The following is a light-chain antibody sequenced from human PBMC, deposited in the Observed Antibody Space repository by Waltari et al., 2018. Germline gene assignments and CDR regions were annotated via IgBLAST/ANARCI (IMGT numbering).Light chain of an antibody. Sequence: QSALTQPASVSGSPGQSITISCTGTSSDVGAYNYVSWYQQHPGKAPQLMIYDVNNWPSWVSNRFSGSKSGNTASLTISGLQAEDEADYYCNSYTTSTTVVFGGGTKLTVL. J-gene: IGLJ2*01. CDR3: NSYTTSTTVV. CDR1: SSDVGAYNY. CDR2: DVN. V-gene: IGLV2-14*03.